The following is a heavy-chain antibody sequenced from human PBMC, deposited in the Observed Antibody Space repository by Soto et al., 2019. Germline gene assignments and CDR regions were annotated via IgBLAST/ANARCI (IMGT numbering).Heavy chain of an antibody. CDR2: INSDGSST. CDR3: ARGLDFWSGYYSSALFDY. V-gene: IGHV3-74*01. D-gene: IGHD3-3*01. J-gene: IGHJ4*02. CDR1: GFTFSSYW. Sequence: GGSLRLSCAASGFTFSSYWMHWVRQAPGKGLVWVSRINSDGSSTSYADSVKGRFTISRDNAKNTLYLQMNSLRAEDTAVYYCARGLDFWSGYYSSALFDYWGQGTLVTVSS.